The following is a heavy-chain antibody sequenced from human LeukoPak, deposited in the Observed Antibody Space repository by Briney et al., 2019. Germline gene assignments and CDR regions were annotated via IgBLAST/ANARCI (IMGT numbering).Heavy chain of an antibody. CDR2: INSDGSST. J-gene: IGHJ6*02. CDR3: TRDYSYAMAV. D-gene: IGHD2-21*01. CDR1: GFTFSSAW. Sequence: GGSLRLSCAASGFTFSSAWMHWVRQTPGKGLVWVSRINSDGSSTNYADSVKGRFTVSRDNAKNMVNLQMNSLRAEDTAIYYCTRDYSYAMAVWGQGTTVTVSS. V-gene: IGHV3-74*01.